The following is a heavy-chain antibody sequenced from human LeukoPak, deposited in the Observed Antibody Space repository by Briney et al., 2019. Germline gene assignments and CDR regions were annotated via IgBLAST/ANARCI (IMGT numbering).Heavy chain of an antibody. CDR3: ASQYKEWLRQDAFDI. CDR2: IYYSGST. J-gene: IGHJ3*02. D-gene: IGHD5-12*01. Sequence: SETLSLTCTVSGGSISSYYWSWIRQPPGKGLEWIGYIYYSGSTNYNPFLKSRVTISVDTSKNQFSLKLSSVTAADTAVYYCASQYKEWLRQDAFDIWGQGTMVTVSS. V-gene: IGHV4-59*01. CDR1: GGSISSYY.